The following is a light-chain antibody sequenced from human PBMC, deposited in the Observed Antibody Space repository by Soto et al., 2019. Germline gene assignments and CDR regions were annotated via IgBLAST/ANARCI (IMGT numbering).Light chain of an antibody. CDR1: QSVSSSY. CDR3: QQYGSSPYT. J-gene: IGKJ2*01. CDR2: GAS. V-gene: IGKV3-20*01. Sequence: EIVLTQSPGTLSSSPGERATLSCRASQSVSSSYLAWYQQKPGQAPRLLIYGASRRATGIPDRFSGSGSGTDFTLTISRLAPEDFAVYYCQQYGSSPYTLGQGTKLEIK.